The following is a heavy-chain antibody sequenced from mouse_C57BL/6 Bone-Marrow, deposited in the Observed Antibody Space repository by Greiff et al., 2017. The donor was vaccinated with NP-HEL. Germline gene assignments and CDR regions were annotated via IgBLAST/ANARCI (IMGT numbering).Heavy chain of an antibody. CDR2: IDPSDSET. CDR3: ARGARSPYFDY. Sequence: QVQLQQPGAELVRPGSSVKLSCKASGYTFTSYWMHWVKQRPIQGLEWIGNIDPSDSETHYNQKFKDKATLTVDKSSSTAYMQLSSLTSEDSAVYDCARGARSPYFDYWGKGTTLTVSS. V-gene: IGHV1-52*01. J-gene: IGHJ2*01. D-gene: IGHD1-1*01. CDR1: GYTFTSYW.